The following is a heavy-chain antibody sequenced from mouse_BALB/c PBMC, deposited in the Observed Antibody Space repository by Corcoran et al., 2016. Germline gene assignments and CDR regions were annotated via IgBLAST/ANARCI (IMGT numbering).Heavy chain of an antibody. J-gene: IGHJ4*01. V-gene: IGHV9-3-1*01. D-gene: IGHD1-1*01. Sequence: QIQLVQSGPELKKPGETVKISCKASGYTFTNYGMNWVKQAPGKGLKWMGWINTYTGELTYADDFKGRFAFSLETSASTAYLQINNLKNEDTATYFCARWITTVGYYYAMDYWGQGTSVTFSS. CDR1: GYTFTNYG. CDR2: INTYTGEL. CDR3: ARWITTVGYYYAMDY.